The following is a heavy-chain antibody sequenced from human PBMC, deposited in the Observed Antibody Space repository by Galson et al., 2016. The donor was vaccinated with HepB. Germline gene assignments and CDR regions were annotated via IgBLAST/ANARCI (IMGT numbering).Heavy chain of an antibody. J-gene: IGHJ1*01. Sequence: SLRLSCAASGFTFSTSAMSWVRQAPGQGLEWVSAISSTSHSTYYADSVKGRFTISRDNAKNSLDPQMNSLRVEDTAVYYCARDGTVAPGYWGQGTLVTVSS. CDR2: ISSTSHST. D-gene: IGHD6-19*01. V-gene: IGHV3-23*01. CDR1: GFTFSTSA. CDR3: ARDGTVAPGY.